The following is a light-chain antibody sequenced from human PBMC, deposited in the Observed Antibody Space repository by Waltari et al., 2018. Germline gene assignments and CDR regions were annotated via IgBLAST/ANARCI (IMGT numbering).Light chain of an antibody. CDR3: QTWGV. Sequence: QPVLTQSPSAPASLGASVRLTCTQSSRHSPYTIAWHHQRPDKGPRYLMKVTSDGRHIKGGGIPDRFAGSSSGAERYLTISSLQSDDEADYYCQTWGVFGGGTKLTVL. V-gene: IGLV4-69*01. CDR1: SRHSPYT. CDR2: VTSDGRH. J-gene: IGLJ2*01.